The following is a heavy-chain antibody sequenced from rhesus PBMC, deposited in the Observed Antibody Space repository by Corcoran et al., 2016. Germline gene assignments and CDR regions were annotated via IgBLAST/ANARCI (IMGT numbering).Heavy chain of an antibody. V-gene: IGHV4-122*02. J-gene: IGHJ3*01. CDR2: IPYSGST. CDR3: ARAYCTGSGCYFDF. CDR1: GYSISSGYY. Sequence: QVQLQESGPGLVKPSETLSLTCAVSGYSISSGYYWSWIRQPPGQGLEWIGYIPYSGSTSYHPSLKSRVTISRDTSKNQFSLKLSSVTAADTAVYYCARAYCTGSGCYFDFWGQGLRVTVSS. D-gene: IGHD2-21*01.